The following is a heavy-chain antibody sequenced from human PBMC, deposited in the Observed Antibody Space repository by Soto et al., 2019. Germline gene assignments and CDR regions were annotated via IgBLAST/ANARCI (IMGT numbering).Heavy chain of an antibody. Sequence: NPSETLSLTCSVSGGSISSVGHYWTWIRQQPGKGLEWIGYIYYSGGTDYNPSLKSRVTISVDRSKNQFSLNLSSVTAADTAIYYCARESGGYDSSTRYGLDVWGQGTTVTVSS. V-gene: IGHV4-31*03. D-gene: IGHD6-25*01. J-gene: IGHJ6*02. CDR1: GGSISSVGHY. CDR2: IYYSGGT. CDR3: ARESGGYDSSTRYGLDV.